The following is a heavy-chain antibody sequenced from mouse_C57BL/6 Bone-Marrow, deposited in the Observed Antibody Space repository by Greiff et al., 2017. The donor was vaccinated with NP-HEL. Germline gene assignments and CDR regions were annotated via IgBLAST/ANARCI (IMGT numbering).Heavy chain of an antibody. V-gene: IGHV1-64*01. CDR3: ARSNYGSSRAY. Sequence: QVQLQQPGAELVKPGASVKLSCKASGYTFTSYWMHWVKQRPGQGLEWIGMIHPNSGSTNYNEKFKSKATLTVDKSSSTAYMQLSSLTSEDSAVYYCARSNYGSSRAYWGRGTLVTVSA. CDR1: GYTFTSYW. D-gene: IGHD1-1*01. J-gene: IGHJ3*01. CDR2: IHPNSGST.